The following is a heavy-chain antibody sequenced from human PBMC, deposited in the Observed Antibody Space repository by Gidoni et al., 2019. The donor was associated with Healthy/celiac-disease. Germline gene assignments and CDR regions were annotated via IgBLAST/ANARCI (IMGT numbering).Heavy chain of an antibody. V-gene: IGHV5-51*01. CDR3: ARVFREFWNHYYYYYMDV. CDR2: IYPGDSDT. D-gene: IGHD3-3*01. CDR1: GYSFTSYW. J-gene: IGHJ6*03. Sequence: EVQLVQSGAEVKKPGESLKISCKGSGYSFTSYWIGWVRQMPGKGLEWRGIIYPGDSDTRYSQSFQGQVTISADKSISTAYLQWSSLKASDNAMYYCARVFREFWNHYYYYYMDVWGKGTTVTVSS.